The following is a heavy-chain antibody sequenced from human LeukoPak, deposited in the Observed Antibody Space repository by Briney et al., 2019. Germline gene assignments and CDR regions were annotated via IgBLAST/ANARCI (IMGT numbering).Heavy chain of an antibody. V-gene: IGHV5-51*01. CDR1: GYSFTSYW. CDR2: IYPGDSDT. Sequence: GESLKISCKGSGYSFTSYWIGWVRQMPGKGLEWMGIIYPGDSDTRYSPSFQGQVTISADKSISTAYLQWSSLKASDTAMYYCAAGRYQLPGGYYYYGMDVWGQGTTVTVSS. CDR3: AAGRYQLPGGYYYYGMDV. J-gene: IGHJ6*02. D-gene: IGHD2-2*01.